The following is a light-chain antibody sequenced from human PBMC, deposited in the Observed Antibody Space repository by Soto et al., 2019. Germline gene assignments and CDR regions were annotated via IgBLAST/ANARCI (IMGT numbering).Light chain of an antibody. J-gene: IGKJ1*01. V-gene: IGKV3-15*01. CDR2: GAS. Sequence: IVLTQSPSTLSVSPGGRATLSCRASQTISCTLAWYQQKPGQAPRLLIHGASTRAPGFPARFSGSGSGTDFTLTISSLQSEDFAVYYCQQYDNWPWTFGQGTKVDIK. CDR1: QTISCT. CDR3: QQYDNWPWT.